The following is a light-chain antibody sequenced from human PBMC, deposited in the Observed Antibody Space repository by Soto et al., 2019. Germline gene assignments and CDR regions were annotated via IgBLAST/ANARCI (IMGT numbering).Light chain of an antibody. J-gene: IGKJ2*01. CDR2: AAT. V-gene: IGKV1-39*01. Sequence: DIQMPQSPSSLSASLGDRVTITCRASQSINNYLHWYQQDEGKAPKLLIYAATSLQSGVPSRSRGSGSGTEFTLTISSLQPGYFATYYGQHSYNSPYSFGLGTKLEIK. CDR3: QHSYNSPYS. CDR1: QSINNY.